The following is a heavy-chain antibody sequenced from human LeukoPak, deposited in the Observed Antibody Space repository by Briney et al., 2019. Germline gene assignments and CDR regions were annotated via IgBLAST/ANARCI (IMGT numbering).Heavy chain of an antibody. CDR2: IYTNGSP. D-gene: IGHD3-3*01. Sequence: SETLSLTCTVSGDSISGYYWSWIRQPAGKGLEWIGRIYTNGSPIYSPSLKSRVSMSVDTSKNEFSLKLSSVTAADTAVYYCARDTDYDFWSGLGRGYYYYGMDVWGQGTTVTVSS. CDR1: GDSISGYY. V-gene: IGHV4-4*07. J-gene: IGHJ6*02. CDR3: ARDTDYDFWSGLGRGYYYYGMDV.